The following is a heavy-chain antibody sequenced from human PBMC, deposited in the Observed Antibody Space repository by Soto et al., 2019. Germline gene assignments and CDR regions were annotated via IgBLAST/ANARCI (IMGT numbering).Heavy chain of an antibody. CDR1: GFTFSSYG. CDR2: IWYDGSNK. Sequence: QVQLVESGGGVVQPGRSLRLSCAASGFTFSSYGMHWVRQAPGKGLEWVAVIWYDGSNKYYADSVKGRFTISRDNSKNTXFLQMNSLRAEDTAVYYCASFYYDFWSGYRHGGMDVWGQGTTVTVSS. V-gene: IGHV3-33*01. CDR3: ASFYYDFWSGYRHGGMDV. D-gene: IGHD3-3*01. J-gene: IGHJ6*02.